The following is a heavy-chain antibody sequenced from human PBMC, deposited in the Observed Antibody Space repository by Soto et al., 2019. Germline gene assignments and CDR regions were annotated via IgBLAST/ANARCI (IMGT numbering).Heavy chain of an antibody. CDR2: ISSSSSTI. CDR3: ARAYYDFWSGYSEYYFDY. CDR1: GFTFSSYS. J-gene: IGHJ4*02. D-gene: IGHD3-3*01. Sequence: GGSLRLSCAASGFTFSSYSMNWVRQAPGKGLEWVSYISSSSSTIYYADSVKGRFTISRDNAKNSLYLQMNSLRAEDTAVYYCARAYYDFWSGYSEYYFDYWGQGTLVTVSS. V-gene: IGHV3-48*01.